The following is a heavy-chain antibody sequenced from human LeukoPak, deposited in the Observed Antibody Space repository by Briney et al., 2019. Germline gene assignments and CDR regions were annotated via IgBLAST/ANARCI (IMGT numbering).Heavy chain of an antibody. CDR3: ARDSPTGNNWFDP. J-gene: IGHJ5*02. V-gene: IGHV1-69*04. D-gene: IGHD1-14*01. Sequence: SVKVSCKASGGTFSSYTISWVRQAPGQGLEWMGRIIPILGIANYAQKFQGRVTITADKSTSTAYMELSSLRSEDTAVYYCARDSPTGNNWFDPWGQGTLVTVSS. CDR1: GGTFSSYT. CDR2: IIPILGIA.